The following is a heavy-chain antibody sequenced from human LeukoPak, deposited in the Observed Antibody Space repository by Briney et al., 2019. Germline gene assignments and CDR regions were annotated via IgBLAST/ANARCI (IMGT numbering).Heavy chain of an antibody. J-gene: IGHJ4*02. D-gene: IGHD3-10*01. CDR3: AKENYYGSGSYYETYYFDY. V-gene: IGHV3-43*01. CDR2: ISWDGGST. Sequence: GGSLRLSCAASGFTFDDYTMHWVRQAPGKGLEWVSLISWDGGSTYYADSVKGRFTISSDNSKNSLYLQMNSLRTEDTALYYCAKENYYGSGSYYETYYFDYWGQGTLVTVSS. CDR1: GFTFDDYT.